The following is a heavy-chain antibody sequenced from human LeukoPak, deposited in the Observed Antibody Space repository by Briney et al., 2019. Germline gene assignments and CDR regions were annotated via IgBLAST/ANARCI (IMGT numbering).Heavy chain of an antibody. CDR1: GYSFTSYW. J-gene: IGHJ6*04. CDR3: ARQTAVAGYYYYGMDV. V-gene: IGHV5-51*01. D-gene: IGHD6-13*01. CDR2: IYPGDSDT. Sequence: GESLKISCKGSGYSFTSYWIGWVRQMPGKGLEWMVIIYPGDSDTRYSPSFQGQVTISADKSISTAYLQWSSLKASDTAMYYCARQTAVAGYYYYGMDVWGKGTTVTVSS.